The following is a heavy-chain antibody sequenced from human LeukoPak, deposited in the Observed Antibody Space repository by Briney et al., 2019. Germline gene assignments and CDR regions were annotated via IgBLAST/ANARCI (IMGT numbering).Heavy chain of an antibody. J-gene: IGHJ3*02. CDR2: IRYDGSNK. V-gene: IGHV3-30*02. CDR3: AKGDAPRGVIITAAFDI. CDR1: GFTFSSYG. Sequence: GGSLRLSCAASGFTFSSYGMHWVRQVPGKGLEWVAFIRYDGSNKYYADSVKGRFTISRDNSKNTLYLQMNSLRAEDTAVYYCAKGDAPRGVIITAAFDIWGQGTMVTVSS. D-gene: IGHD3-10*01.